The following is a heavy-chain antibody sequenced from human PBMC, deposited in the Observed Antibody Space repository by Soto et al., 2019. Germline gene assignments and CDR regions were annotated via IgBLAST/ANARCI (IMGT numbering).Heavy chain of an antibody. V-gene: IGHV3-23*01. CDR2: ISGSSGTT. J-gene: IGHJ4*02. Sequence: EVQLLDSGGGLVQPGGSLRLSCAASGLTFTNYAMSWVRQAPGKGLEWVSGISGSSGTTYYADSVKGRFTISRDNSKSTVDLQMNSLRVEDTAVYYCAKGRAANSWYFDSWGQGTPVTVSS. CDR3: AKGRAANSWYFDS. D-gene: IGHD6-13*01. CDR1: GLTFTNYA.